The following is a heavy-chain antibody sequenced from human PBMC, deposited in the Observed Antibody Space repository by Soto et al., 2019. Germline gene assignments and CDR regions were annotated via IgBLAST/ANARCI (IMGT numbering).Heavy chain of an antibody. CDR1: GGSISSGGYY. D-gene: IGHD6-13*01. CDR3: ARSRAVAAAGVWPGIKQYYYYGMDV. V-gene: IGHV4-31*03. J-gene: IGHJ6*02. CDR2: SYYSGST. Sequence: PSETLSLTCTVSGGSISSGGYYWSWIRQHPGKGLERIGYSYYSGSTYYNPSLKSRGTISVDTSKHQFSLQLSSVTAADTAVYYCARSRAVAAAGVWPGIKQYYYYGMDVWGQGTTVTVTS.